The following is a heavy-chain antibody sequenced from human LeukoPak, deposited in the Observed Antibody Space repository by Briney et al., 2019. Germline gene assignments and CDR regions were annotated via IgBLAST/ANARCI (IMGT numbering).Heavy chain of an antibody. CDR2: IRYDGSDE. Sequence: PGGSLRLSCAASGFTFNTYGMHWVRQAPGMGLEWVAFIRYDGSDEYYADSVKGRFTISRDNSKNTLYLQMNSLRAEDTAVYYCARDQGGWYDYWGQGTLVTVSS. V-gene: IGHV3-30*02. CDR3: ARDQGGWYDY. D-gene: IGHD6-19*01. J-gene: IGHJ4*02. CDR1: GFTFNTYG.